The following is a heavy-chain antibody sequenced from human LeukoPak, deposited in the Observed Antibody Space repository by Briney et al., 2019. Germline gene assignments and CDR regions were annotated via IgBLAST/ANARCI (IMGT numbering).Heavy chain of an antibody. Sequence: PSETLSLTCTVSGGSISSSSYYWGWIRQPPGKGLEWIGSIYYSGSTYYNPSLKSRVTISVDTSKNQFSLKLSSVTAADTAVYYCARDRFLGWLEPDGWFDPWGQGTLVTVSS. J-gene: IGHJ5*02. CDR2: IYYSGST. CDR1: GGSISSSSYY. D-gene: IGHD3-3*01. CDR3: ARDRFLGWLEPDGWFDP. V-gene: IGHV4-39*07.